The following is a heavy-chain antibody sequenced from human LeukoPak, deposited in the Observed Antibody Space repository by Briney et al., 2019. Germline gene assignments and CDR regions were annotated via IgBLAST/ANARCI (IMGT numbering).Heavy chain of an antibody. CDR1: GGSISSSSYY. CDR3: ARQKGWELPRPFDI. J-gene: IGHJ3*02. Sequence: SETLSLTCTVSGGSISSSSYYWGWIRQPPGKGLEWIGSIHYSGSTYYNPSLKSRVTISVDTSKNQFSLKLSSVTAADTAVYYCARQKGWELPRPFDIWGQGTMVTVSS. V-gene: IGHV4-39*01. D-gene: IGHD1-26*01. CDR2: IHYSGST.